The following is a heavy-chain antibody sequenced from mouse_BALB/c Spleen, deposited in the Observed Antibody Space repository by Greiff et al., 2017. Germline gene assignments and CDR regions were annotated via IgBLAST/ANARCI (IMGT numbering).Heavy chain of an antibody. CDR3: AKERDSSGYWFAY. Sequence: QVQLQQSGPELVKPGASVKISCKASGYAFSSSWLNWVKQRPGQGLEWIGRIYPGDGDTNYNGKFKGKATLTADKSSSTAYMQLSSLTSVDSAVYFCAKERDSSGYWFAYWGQGTLDTVSA. CDR2: IYPGDGDT. J-gene: IGHJ3*01. V-gene: IGHV1-82*01. CDR1: GYAFSSSW. D-gene: IGHD3-2*01.